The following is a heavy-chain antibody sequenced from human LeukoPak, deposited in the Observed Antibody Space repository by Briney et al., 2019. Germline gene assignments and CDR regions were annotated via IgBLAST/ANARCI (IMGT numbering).Heavy chain of an antibody. CDR3: VRGRLWEEGAIAFDI. V-gene: IGHV4-59*01. CDR2: IHYSGSA. J-gene: IGHJ3*02. Sequence: SETLSLTCTVSGGPIRTYQWSWIRQPPGKGLEWIGNIHYSGSANYNPSLKSRVIISVDTSKNQFSLKLSPVTAADTAVYYCVRGRLWEEGAIAFDIWGQGTMVTVSS. CDR1: GGPIRTYQ. D-gene: IGHD1-26*01.